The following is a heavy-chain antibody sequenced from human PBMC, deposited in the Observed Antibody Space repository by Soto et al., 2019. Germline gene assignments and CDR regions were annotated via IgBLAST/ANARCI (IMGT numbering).Heavy chain of an antibody. V-gene: IGHV3-64*01. D-gene: IGHD3-10*01. CDR2: ISSNGGST. CDR1: GFTFSSYA. J-gene: IGHJ6*03. Sequence: PGGSLRLSCAASGFTFSSYAMHWVRQAPGKGLEYVSAISSNGGSTYYANSVKGRFTISRDNSKNTLYLQMGSLRAEDMAVYYCARAGLGSSGSYFDYYYYYMDVWGKGTTVTVSS. CDR3: ARAGLGSSGSYFDYYYYYMDV.